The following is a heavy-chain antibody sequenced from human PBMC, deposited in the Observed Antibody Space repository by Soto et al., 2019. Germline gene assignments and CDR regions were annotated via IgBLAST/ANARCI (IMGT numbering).Heavy chain of an antibody. V-gene: IGHV4-59*01. Sequence: PSETLSLTCTVSGGSISSYYWSWIRQPPGKGLEWIGYIYYSGSTTYNPPLKSRVTISVDTSKNQFSLKLSSVTAADTAVYYCARSDNSVLYYYYGMDVWGQGTTVTVSS. CDR3: ARSDNSVLYYYYGMDV. J-gene: IGHJ6*02. CDR1: GGSISSYY. D-gene: IGHD1-20*01. CDR2: IYYSGST.